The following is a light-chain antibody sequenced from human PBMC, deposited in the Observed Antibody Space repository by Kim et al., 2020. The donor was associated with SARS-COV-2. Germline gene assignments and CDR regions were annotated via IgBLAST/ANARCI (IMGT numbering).Light chain of an antibody. CDR2: GAS. CDR1: QGVSSSY. Sequence: GESAPLARRASQGVSSSYLAWDQQKPGPAPRLLIYGASSRATGIPDKYSGSGSGTDFTLTISRLEPEDFAVYYCQQYGSSPATFGPGTKVDIK. J-gene: IGKJ3*01. CDR3: QQYGSSPAT. V-gene: IGKV3-20*01.